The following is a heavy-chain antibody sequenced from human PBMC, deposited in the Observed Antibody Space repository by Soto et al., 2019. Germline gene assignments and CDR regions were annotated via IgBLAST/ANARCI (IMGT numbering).Heavy chain of an antibody. CDR2: ISGSGGWT. D-gene: IGHD1-26*01. V-gene: IGHV3-23*01. CDR1: GFTFSNYS. CDR3: AKARARGWEGPS. J-gene: IGHJ4*02. Sequence: GGSLRLSCAASGFTFSNYSMSWVRQAPGKGLEWVSAISGSGGWTYYADSEKRRSIIAGNNYNHTLHMQMSSLRAEDTAVYYCAKARARGWEGPSWGQGTLVTVSS.